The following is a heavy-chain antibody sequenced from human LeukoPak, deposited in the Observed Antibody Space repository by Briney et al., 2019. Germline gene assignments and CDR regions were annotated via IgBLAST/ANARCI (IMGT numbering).Heavy chain of an antibody. J-gene: IGHJ4*02. V-gene: IGHV4-59*01. CDR3: ARIKGSARYYFDH. CDR1: GGSISSYY. Sequence: SETLSLTCNDSGGSISSYYWSWIREPPGKGREWIGYLYYSGTSNYNPSLKSRVTTSVDTSKHQFSLKLTSVTAADTAVYYCARIKGSARYYFDHWGQGTMVTVSS. CDR2: LYYSGTS. D-gene: IGHD3-10*01.